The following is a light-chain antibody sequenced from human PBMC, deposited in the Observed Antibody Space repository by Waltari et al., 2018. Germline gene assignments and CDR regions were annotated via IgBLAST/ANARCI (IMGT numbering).Light chain of an antibody. CDR2: DVT. J-gene: IGLJ2*01. CDR3: QVYNTNSDHVV. Sequence: VMTQSPATLSVSPGERATVSCRASQSVSSNLAWYQQKPGQAPVLVGCDVTARPSVIPERFSGSNSGNTATLTISSVEAGDEADYYCQVYNTNSDHVVFGGGTKLTVL. CDR1: QSVSSN. V-gene: IGLV3-21*02.